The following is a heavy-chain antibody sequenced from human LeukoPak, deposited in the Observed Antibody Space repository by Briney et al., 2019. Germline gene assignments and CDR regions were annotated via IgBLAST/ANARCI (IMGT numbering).Heavy chain of an antibody. V-gene: IGHV3-11*01. J-gene: IGHJ4*02. CDR3: ARDVEDSYYDLWSGYGPCPFDY. D-gene: IGHD3-3*01. Sequence: GGSLRLSCAASGFTFSDYYMSWIRQAPGKGLEWVSYISSSGSTIYYADSVKGRSHISRESVKNSLYLQMNSLRAEDAAVYYCARDVEDSYYDLWSGYGPCPFDYWGQGTLVTVSS. CDR1: GFTFSDYY. CDR2: ISSSGSTI.